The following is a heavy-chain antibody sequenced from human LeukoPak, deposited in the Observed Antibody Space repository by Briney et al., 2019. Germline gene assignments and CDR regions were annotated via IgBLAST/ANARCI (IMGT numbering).Heavy chain of an antibody. J-gene: IGHJ4*02. Sequence: GGALRLSCAASGFTFSSYWMHWGREAPGKGLLWVSRTNSEGETTSYADSVKGRFTISRDNAKNTLYLQMNSLRVEDTAVYYCVRDYYDHLPGFDYWGQGTLVTVSS. V-gene: IGHV3-74*01. CDR3: VRDYYDHLPGFDY. D-gene: IGHD3-22*01. CDR1: GFTFSSYW. CDR2: TNSEGETT.